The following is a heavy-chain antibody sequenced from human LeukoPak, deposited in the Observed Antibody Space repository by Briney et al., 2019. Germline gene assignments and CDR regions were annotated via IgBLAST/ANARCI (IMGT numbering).Heavy chain of an antibody. CDR2: VSSGGGSA. D-gene: IGHD2-2*01. Sequence: PGGSLRLSCSASGFTFSSFAMSWVRQAPGKGLEWVSDVSSGGGSAHYADSVKGRFTISGASSTTTLYLQITSLRADGTAVYYCAREASLYCKSDNCYWAFDHWGQGTLVTVSS. J-gene: IGHJ5*02. V-gene: IGHV3-23*01. CDR1: GFTFSSFA. CDR3: AREASLYCKSDNCYWAFDH.